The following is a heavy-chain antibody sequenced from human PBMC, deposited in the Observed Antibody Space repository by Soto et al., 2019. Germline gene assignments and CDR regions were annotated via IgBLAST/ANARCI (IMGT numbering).Heavy chain of an antibody. CDR2: FDPEDVET. D-gene: IGHD3-3*01. CDR3: ATAHVLRFLADQDAFDI. J-gene: IGHJ3*02. Sequence: GASVKVSCKVSGYTLTELSMHWVRQAPGKGLEWMGGFDPEDVETIYAQKFQGRVTMTEDTSTDSAYLELSILRSEDTSFYYCATAHVLRFLADQDAFDIWGQGTMVTVSS. CDR1: GYTLTELS. V-gene: IGHV1-24*01.